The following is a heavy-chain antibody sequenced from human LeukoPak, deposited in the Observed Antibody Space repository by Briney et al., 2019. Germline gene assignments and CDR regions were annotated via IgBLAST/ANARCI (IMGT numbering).Heavy chain of an antibody. CDR2: INSDGSST. CDR3: ARGGSTSFPPDY. V-gene: IGHV3-74*01. CDR1: GFTFSSYW. Sequence: GGSQRLSCAASGFTFSSYWMSWVRQAPGKGLVWVSRINSDGSSTSYADSVKGRFTISRDNAKNTLYLQMNSLRAEDTAVYFCARGGSTSFPPDYWGQGTLVTVSS. D-gene: IGHD2-2*01. J-gene: IGHJ4*02.